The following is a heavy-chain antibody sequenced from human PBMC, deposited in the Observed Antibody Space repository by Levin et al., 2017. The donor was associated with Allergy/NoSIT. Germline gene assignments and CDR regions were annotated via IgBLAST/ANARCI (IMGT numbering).Heavy chain of an antibody. CDR1: GFTFSSYG. J-gene: IGHJ4*02. CDR2: ISYDGSNK. V-gene: IGHV3-30*18. CDR3: AKDFPYCSGGSCYGGGFDY. D-gene: IGHD2-15*01. Sequence: GESLKISCAASGFTFSSYGMHWVRQAPGKGLEWVAVISYDGSNKYYADSVKGRFTISRDNSKNTLYLQMNSLRAEDTAVYYCAKDFPYCSGGSCYGGGFDYWGQGTLVTVSS.